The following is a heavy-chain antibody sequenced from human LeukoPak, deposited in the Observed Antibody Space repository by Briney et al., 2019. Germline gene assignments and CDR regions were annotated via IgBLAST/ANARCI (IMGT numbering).Heavy chain of an antibody. D-gene: IGHD2-15*01. CDR2: IYPRDSDT. Sequence: GESLKISCKGSGYKFTNYWIAWVRQMPGQGLEWLGIIYPRDSDTRYSPSFQGQVSISVDTSIDTAYLQWSSVKAADTAMYYCARHQGLRDAFDIWGQGTMVTVSS. J-gene: IGHJ3*02. CDR1: GYKFTNYW. V-gene: IGHV5-51*01. CDR3: ARHQGLRDAFDI.